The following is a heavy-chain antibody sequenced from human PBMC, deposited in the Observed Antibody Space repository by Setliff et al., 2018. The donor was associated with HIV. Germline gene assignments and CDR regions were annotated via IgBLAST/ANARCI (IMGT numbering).Heavy chain of an antibody. CDR2: IYTSGST. V-gene: IGHV4-61*09. Sequence: SETLSLTCTVSGGSISSNSYYWSWIRQPAGKGLEWIGHIYTSGSTNYNPSLKSRATISVDTSKNQFSLNLRSVTAADTAVYYCARERGFYYDNSGYSFDYWGQGTLVTVSS. CDR1: GGSISSNSYY. D-gene: IGHD3-22*01. J-gene: IGHJ4*02. CDR3: ARERGFYYDNSGYSFDY.